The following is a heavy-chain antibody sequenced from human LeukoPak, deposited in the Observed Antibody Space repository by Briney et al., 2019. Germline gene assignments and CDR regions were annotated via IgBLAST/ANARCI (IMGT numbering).Heavy chain of an antibody. CDR3: ARNRGDPSYFDY. V-gene: IGHV3-21*01. CDR1: GFTFSGYS. J-gene: IGHJ4*02. CDR2: ISTSSGYI. Sequence: GGSLRLSCAASGFTFSGYSMNWVRQAPGKGLEWVSSISTSSGYIYYADSVQGRFTISRDNARNSLYLQMNSLRAEDTAMYYCARNRGDPSYFDYWGQGILVTVSS. D-gene: IGHD4-17*01.